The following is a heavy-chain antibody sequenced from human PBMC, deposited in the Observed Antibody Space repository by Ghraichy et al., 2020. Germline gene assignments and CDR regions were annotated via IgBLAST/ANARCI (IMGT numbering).Heavy chain of an antibody. CDR2: IIPILGIA. V-gene: IGHV1-69*04. J-gene: IGHJ4*02. D-gene: IGHD2-2*01. CDR3: ARDGGWDCSSTSCQKRYFDY. Sequence: SVKVSCKASGGTFSSYAISWVRQAPGQGLEWMGRIIPILGIANYAQKFQGRVTITADKSTSTAYMELSSLRSEDTAVYYCARDGGWDCSSTSCQKRYFDYWGQGTLVTVSS. CDR1: GGTFSSYA.